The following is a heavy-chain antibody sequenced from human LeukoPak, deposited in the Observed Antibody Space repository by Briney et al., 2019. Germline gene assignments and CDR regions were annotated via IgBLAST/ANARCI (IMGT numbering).Heavy chain of an antibody. CDR2: IKQDGSEK. CDR1: GFTFSDYW. V-gene: IGHV3-7*03. Sequence: PGGSLRLSCAISGFTFSDYWMSWVRQAPGKGLEWVANIKQDGSEKYYVDSVKGRFTISRDNAKNSLFLHMNSLRAEDTAVYYCARGHYGLDYWGQGTLVTVSA. J-gene: IGHJ4*02. CDR3: ARGHYGLDY. D-gene: IGHD3-10*01.